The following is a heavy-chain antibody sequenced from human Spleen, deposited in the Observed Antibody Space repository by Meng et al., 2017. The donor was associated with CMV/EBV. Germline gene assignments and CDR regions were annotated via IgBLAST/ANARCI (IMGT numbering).Heavy chain of an antibody. CDR3: ARDGGRVATSWGFDP. Sequence: SGGIFSSYAINWVRQAPGQGLEHMGGIIPILDTANYAQKFQDRVTITADKSTSTVYMELSSLRSEDTALYYCARDGGRVATSWGFDPWGQGTLVTVSS. V-gene: IGHV1-69*06. J-gene: IGHJ5*02. CDR2: IIPILDTA. CDR1: GGIFSSYA. D-gene: IGHD5-12*01.